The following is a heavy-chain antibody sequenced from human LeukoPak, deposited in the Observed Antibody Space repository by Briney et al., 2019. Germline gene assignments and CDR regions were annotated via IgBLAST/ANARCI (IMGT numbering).Heavy chain of an antibody. D-gene: IGHD3-3*01. V-gene: IGHV1-18*01. CDR3: ARSTGSYDFWSGYYSPNWFDP. CDR2: IGAYNGNT. J-gene: IGHJ5*02. Sequence: ASVKVSCKASGYTFTSYGISWVRQAPGQGLEWMGWIGAYNGNTNYAQKLQGRVTMTTDTSTSTAYMELRSLRSDDTAVYYCARSTGSYDFWSGYYSPNWFDPWGQGTLVTVSS. CDR1: GYTFTSYG.